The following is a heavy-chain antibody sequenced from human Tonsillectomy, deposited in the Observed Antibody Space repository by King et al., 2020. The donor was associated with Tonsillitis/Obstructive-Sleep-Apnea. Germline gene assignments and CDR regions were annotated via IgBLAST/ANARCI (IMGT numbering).Heavy chain of an antibody. CDR2: IHYSGNT. CDR3: ARGGARFLEWLLVDDAFDI. CDR1: GDSISRFY. V-gene: IGHV4-59*01. Sequence: LQLQESGPGLVKPSETLSLTCTVAGDSISRFYWSWIRQPPGKGLEWIGYIHYSGNTNYNPSLKSRVTISVDTSKNQFSLKLSSVTASDTAVYYCARGGARFLEWLLVDDAFDIWGQGTMATVSP. J-gene: IGHJ3*02. D-gene: IGHD3-3*01.